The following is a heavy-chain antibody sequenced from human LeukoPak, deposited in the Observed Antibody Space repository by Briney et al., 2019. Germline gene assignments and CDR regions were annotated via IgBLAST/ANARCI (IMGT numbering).Heavy chain of an antibody. CDR1: GYTFTTYY. V-gene: IGHV1-46*01. CDR3: ARGRADYYYYMDV. J-gene: IGHJ6*03. Sequence: ASVKVSCKASGYTFTTYYIHWVRQAPGEGLEWMGIINPTSGSTSYAQNLQGRVTMTTDTSASTVYLELRSLRSEDTAVYYCARGRADYYYYMDVWGKGTTVTVSS. CDR2: INPTSGST.